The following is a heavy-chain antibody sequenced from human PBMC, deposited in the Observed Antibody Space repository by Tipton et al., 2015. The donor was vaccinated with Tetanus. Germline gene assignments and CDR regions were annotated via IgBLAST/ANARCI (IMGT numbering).Heavy chain of an antibody. CDR3: ARDIEEVGAAKYFDY. V-gene: IGHV4-4*02. CDR1: GVSISSSNW. D-gene: IGHD1-26*01. J-gene: IGHJ4*02. Sequence: TLSLTCAVSGVSISSSNWWSWIRQPPGKGPEWIGQIHSSGSTNYIPSLKSRVTISLDTSKNQFSLRLTSVTAADAAVYYCARDIEEVGAAKYFDYWGQGTLVTVSS. CDR2: IHSSGST.